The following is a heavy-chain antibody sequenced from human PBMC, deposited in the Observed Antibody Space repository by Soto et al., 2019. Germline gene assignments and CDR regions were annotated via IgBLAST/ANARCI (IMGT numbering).Heavy chain of an antibody. J-gene: IGHJ4*02. Sequence: QVQLQESGPGLVKPSQTLSLTCTVSGGSISSGGYFWSWIRQHPGKGLEWIGYIYYSGSTYYNPSLKSRVIISVDTSKNQFALKLSSVTAADTAVYYCARDTGGDYDYWGQGTLVTVSS. CDR2: IYYSGST. D-gene: IGHD2-8*02. CDR3: ARDTGGDYDY. V-gene: IGHV4-31*03. CDR1: GGSISSGGYF.